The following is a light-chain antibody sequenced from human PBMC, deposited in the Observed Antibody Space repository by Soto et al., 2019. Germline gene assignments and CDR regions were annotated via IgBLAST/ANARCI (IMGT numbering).Light chain of an antibody. V-gene: IGKV3-15*01. J-gene: IGKJ1*01. CDR3: QQCNDWPLT. CDR2: DAF. CDR1: QSVSSN. Sequence: EIVMTQSPATLSVSPGERVTLSCRASQSVSSNLAWYQQKPGQAPSLLIYDAFTRATGIPARFSGTGSGTEFTLTISSLQSEDFALYYCQQCNDWPLTFGQGTKVDI.